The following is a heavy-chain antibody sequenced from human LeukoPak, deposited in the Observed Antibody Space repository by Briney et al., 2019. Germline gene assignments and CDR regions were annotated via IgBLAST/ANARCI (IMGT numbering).Heavy chain of an antibody. CDR1: GGSITSSNYY. J-gene: IGHJ6*02. V-gene: IGHV4-39*01. Sequence: SETLSLTCTVSGGSITSSNYYWGWIRQPPGKGLERIGNIYYSGSTYYNPSLKSRVTISVDTTKNQFSLKLSSVTAADTAVYYCARHYDFWSGYYNYYYGMDVWGQGTTVTVSS. CDR3: ARHYDFWSGYYNYYYGMDV. D-gene: IGHD3-3*01. CDR2: IYYSGST.